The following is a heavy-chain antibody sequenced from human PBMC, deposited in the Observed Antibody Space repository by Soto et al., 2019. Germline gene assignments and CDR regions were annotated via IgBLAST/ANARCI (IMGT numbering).Heavy chain of an antibody. CDR2: TYYRSKWYN. Sequence: SQTLSLSCAISGDSVSSNSAAWNWIRQSPSRGLEWLGRTYYRSKWYNDCAVSVKSRITINPDTSKIQFSLQLNSVTPEDTAVYYCARVLAAAGNFDYWGQGTLVTVSS. V-gene: IGHV6-1*01. CDR3: ARVLAAAGNFDY. J-gene: IGHJ4*02. CDR1: GDSVSSNSAA. D-gene: IGHD6-13*01.